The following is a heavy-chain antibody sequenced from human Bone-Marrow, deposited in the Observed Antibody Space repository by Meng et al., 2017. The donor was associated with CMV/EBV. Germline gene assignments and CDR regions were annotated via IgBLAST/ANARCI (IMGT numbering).Heavy chain of an antibody. J-gene: IGHJ6*02. CDR1: GGSFSGYY. D-gene: IGHD2-8*01. Sequence: GSLRLSCAVYGGSFSGYYWSWIRQPPGKGLEWIGEIYHSGSTYYNPSLKSRVTISVDTSKNQFSLKLSSVTAADTAVYYCARDARPYYYYGMDVWGQGTTVTVSS. CDR2: IYHSGST. CDR3: ARDARPYYYYGMDV. V-gene: IGHV4-34*01.